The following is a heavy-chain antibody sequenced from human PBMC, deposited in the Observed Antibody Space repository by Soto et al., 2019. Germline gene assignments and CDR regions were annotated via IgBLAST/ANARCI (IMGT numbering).Heavy chain of an antibody. CDR2: ISGSGGST. CDR1: GFTFSSYA. D-gene: IGHD4-17*01. V-gene: IGHV3-23*01. J-gene: IGHJ4*02. Sequence: PCRSLRLSCAASGFTFSSYAMSRVRQAPGKGLEWVSAISGSGGSTYYADSVKGRFTISRDNSKNTLYLQMNSLRAEDTAVYYCAKMGSFYGDYPIPPDYWGQGTLVTVSS. CDR3: AKMGSFYGDYPIPPDY.